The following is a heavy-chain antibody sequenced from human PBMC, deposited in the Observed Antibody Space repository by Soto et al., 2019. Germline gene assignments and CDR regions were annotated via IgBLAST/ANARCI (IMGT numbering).Heavy chain of an antibody. CDR1: GVSISGSY. CDR2: VYYTGST. Sequence: LXLTCMVSGVSISGSYWSWIRQSPGKGLEWLGYVYYTGSTNYSPSLRSRVSISVDTSKNEFSLRLSSVTAADTAVYFCARSVAVPGAHIDYWGQGTQVTVSS. CDR3: ARSVAVPGAHIDY. V-gene: IGHV4-59*01. J-gene: IGHJ4*02. D-gene: IGHD6-19*01.